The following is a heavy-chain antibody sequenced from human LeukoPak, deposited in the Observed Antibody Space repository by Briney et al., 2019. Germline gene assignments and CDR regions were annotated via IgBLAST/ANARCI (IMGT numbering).Heavy chain of an antibody. D-gene: IGHD4-17*01. CDR2: VTSDGGLT. CDR3: AKDVGNDYGDPVFDS. V-gene: IGHV3-43*01. Sequence: PGGSLRLSCAGSGFTFADYTMHWVRQAPGKGLQWLSLVTSDGGLTFLADSLEGRFTISRDNSRTSLFLQMSSLRTEDTALYFCAKDVGNDYGDPVFDSWGQGTLVTVSS. CDR1: GFTFADYT. J-gene: IGHJ4*02.